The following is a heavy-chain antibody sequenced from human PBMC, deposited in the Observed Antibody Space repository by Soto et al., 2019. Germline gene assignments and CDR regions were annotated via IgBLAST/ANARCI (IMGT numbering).Heavy chain of an antibody. J-gene: IGHJ4*02. CDR1: GFTFSEHY. D-gene: IGHD1-26*01. Sequence: GGSLRLSCAASGFTFSEHYMDWVRQAPGKGLEWIGRIKNKANSYSTEYAASVQGRFTISRDDSKNSLYLQMNSLKTEDTAVYYCARIRLVGATNRDRYFDYWGQGTLVTVSS. CDR3: ARIRLVGATNRDRYFDY. V-gene: IGHV3-72*01. CDR2: IKNKANSYST.